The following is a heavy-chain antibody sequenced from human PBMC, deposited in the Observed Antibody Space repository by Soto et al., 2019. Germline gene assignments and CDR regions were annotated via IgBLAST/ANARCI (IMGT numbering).Heavy chain of an antibody. CDR3: ASIYYDSSGYRGYYYGMDV. Sequence: ASVKVSCKASGYTFTSYGISWVRQAPGQGLEWMGWISAYNGNTNYAQELQGRVTMTTDTSTSTAYMELRSLRSDDTAVYYCASIYYDSSGYRGYYYGMDVWGQGTTVTVS. J-gene: IGHJ6*02. V-gene: IGHV1-18*04. CDR2: ISAYNGNT. D-gene: IGHD3-22*01. CDR1: GYTFTSYG.